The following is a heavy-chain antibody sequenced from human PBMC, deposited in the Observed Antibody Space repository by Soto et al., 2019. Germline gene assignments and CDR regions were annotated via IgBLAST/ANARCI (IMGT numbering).Heavy chain of an antibody. CDR1: GFTFSNFA. CDR2: IAYDESHV. D-gene: IGHD3-16*01. Sequence: GGSLRLSCAASGFTFSNFAMNWVRQAPGKGLEWLAIIAYDESHVDYADSVKGRFTISRDNSNNTLYLHMSSLSADDTAVHFCARELPPKAIHGVMYSWGQGTLVTVSS. J-gene: IGHJ5*02. V-gene: IGHV3-30-3*01. CDR3: ARELPPKAIHGVMYS.